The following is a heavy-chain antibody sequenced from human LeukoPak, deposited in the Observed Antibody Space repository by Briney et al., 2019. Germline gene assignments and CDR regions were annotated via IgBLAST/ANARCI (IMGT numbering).Heavy chain of an antibody. Sequence: PGGSLRLSCAPSGFTFSSYGMSWVRQAPGKGLEWVSAISGGGGSTYYADSVKGRFTISRDNSKNTLYLQMGSLRAEDTAVYYCARDLTDYYELDYWGQGTLVTVSS. D-gene: IGHD3-22*01. CDR2: ISGGGGST. V-gene: IGHV3-23*01. CDR1: GFTFSSYG. J-gene: IGHJ4*02. CDR3: ARDLTDYYELDY.